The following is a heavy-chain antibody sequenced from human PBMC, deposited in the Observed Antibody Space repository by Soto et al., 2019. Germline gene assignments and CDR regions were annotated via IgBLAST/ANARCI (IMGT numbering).Heavy chain of an antibody. CDR1: GFTFSSYA. CDR3: AKTIAAAAHNWFDP. J-gene: IGHJ5*02. Sequence: EVQLLESGGGLVQPGGSLRLSCAASGFTFSSYAMSWVRQAPGKGLEWVSAISGSGGSTYYADAVKGRFTISRDNSKKTLYLQMNSLRDEDTAVYYCAKTIAAAAHNWFDPWGQGTLVTVSS. D-gene: IGHD6-13*01. CDR2: ISGSGGST. V-gene: IGHV3-23*01.